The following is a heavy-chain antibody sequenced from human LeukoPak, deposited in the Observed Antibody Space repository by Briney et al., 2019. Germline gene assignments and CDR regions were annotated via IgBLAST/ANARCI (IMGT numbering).Heavy chain of an antibody. D-gene: IGHD3-22*01. CDR1: GYTFTGYY. V-gene: IGHV1-2*02. CDR2: ISPHSGGT. Sequence: GASVKVSCKASGYTFTGYYMHWVRQAPGQGLEWMGWISPHSGGTNYAQKFQGRVTMTRDTSISTVYMELSRLRSDDTAVYHCARVSRLYYDTSGRIFDYWGQGTLVTVSS. J-gene: IGHJ4*02. CDR3: ARVSRLYYDTSGRIFDY.